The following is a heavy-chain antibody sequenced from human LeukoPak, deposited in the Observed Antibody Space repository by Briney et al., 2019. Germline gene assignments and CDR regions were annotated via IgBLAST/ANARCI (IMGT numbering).Heavy chain of an antibody. J-gene: IGHJ6*03. D-gene: IGHD5-18*01. CDR1: GGSISSYY. CDR2: ISDSGST. CDR3: ARPVKGYIDSYHYMDV. Sequence: PSEPLSLICTVSGGSISSYYWSWIRQPPGKGLEWIGYISDSGSTNYNPSLKRRVTIFADTSKNQFSLRLSSVTAADTAVYFCARPVKGYIDSYHYMDVWGKGTTVTVSS. V-gene: IGHV4-59*08.